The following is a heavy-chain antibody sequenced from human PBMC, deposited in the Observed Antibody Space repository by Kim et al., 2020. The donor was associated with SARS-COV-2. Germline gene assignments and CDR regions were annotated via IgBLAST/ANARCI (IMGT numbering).Heavy chain of an antibody. CDR2: IYYSGST. V-gene: IGHV4-39*01. CDR1: GGSISSSSYY. Sequence: SETLSRTCTVSGGSISSSSYYWGWIRQPPGKGLEWIGSIYYSGSTYYNPSLKSRVTISVDTSKNQFSLKLSSVTAADTAVYYCARQGSSWYNGAFDIWGQGTMVTVSS. CDR3: ARQGSSWYNGAFDI. D-gene: IGHD6-13*01. J-gene: IGHJ3*02.